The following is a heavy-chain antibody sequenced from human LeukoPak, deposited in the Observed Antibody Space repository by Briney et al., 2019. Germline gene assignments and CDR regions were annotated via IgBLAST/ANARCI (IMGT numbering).Heavy chain of an antibody. CDR2: ISAYNGNT. V-gene: IGHV1-18*01. CDR3: ARGSIVVVPAPFDY. CDR1: GYTFTSCG. J-gene: IGHJ4*02. D-gene: IGHD2-2*01. Sequence: ASVKVSCKASGYTFTSCGISWVRQAPGQGLEWMGWISAYNGNTNYAQKLQGRVTMTTDTSTSTAYMELRSLRSDDTAVYYCARGSIVVVPAPFDYWGQGTLVTVSS.